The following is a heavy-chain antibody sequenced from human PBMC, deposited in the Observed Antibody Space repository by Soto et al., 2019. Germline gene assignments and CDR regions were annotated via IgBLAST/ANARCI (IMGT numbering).Heavy chain of an antibody. D-gene: IGHD6-19*01. CDR3: ARADGWSGYFDL. Sequence: QVQLVQSGAEVKKPGSSVKVSCKASGGTFSSYAISWVRQAPGQGLEWMGGIIPIFGTANYAQKFQGRVXIXAXXSTSTAYMELSSLRSEDTAVYYCARADGWSGYFDLWGRGTLVTVSS. J-gene: IGHJ2*01. CDR2: IIPIFGTA. CDR1: GGTFSSYA. V-gene: IGHV1-69*12.